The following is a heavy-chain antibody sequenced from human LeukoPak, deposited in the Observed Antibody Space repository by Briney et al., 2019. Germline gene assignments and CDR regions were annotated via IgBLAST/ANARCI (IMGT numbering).Heavy chain of an antibody. D-gene: IGHD5-18*01. CDR1: GGTFSSYA. J-gene: IGHJ5*02. CDR3: ARVWRPRGYSYGGDWFDP. V-gene: IGHV1-69*05. CDR2: IIPIFGTA. Sequence: SVKVSCKASGGTFSSYAISWVRQAPGQGLELMGGIIPIFGTANYAQKFQGRVTITTDESTSTAYMELSSLRSEDTVVYYCARVWRPRGYSYGGDWFDPWGQGTLVTVSS.